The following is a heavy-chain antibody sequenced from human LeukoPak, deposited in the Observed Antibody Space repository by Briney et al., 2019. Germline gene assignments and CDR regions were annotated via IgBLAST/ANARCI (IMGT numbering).Heavy chain of an antibody. CDR2: INSDGSNT. CDR3: GRRYCSGGSCNSGWYFDL. D-gene: IGHD2-15*01. Sequence: GGSLRLSCAASGFTSSNYWMHWVRQVPGKGLVWVSRINSDGSNTDYADSVKGRFTISRDNAKNTLYLQINSLRAEDTAVYYCGRRYCSGGSCNSGWYFDLWGRGTLVTVSS. V-gene: IGHV3-74*01. J-gene: IGHJ2*01. CDR1: GFTSSNYW.